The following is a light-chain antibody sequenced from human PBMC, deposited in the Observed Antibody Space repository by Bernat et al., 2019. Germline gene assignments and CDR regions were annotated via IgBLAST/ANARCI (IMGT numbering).Light chain of an antibody. V-gene: IGLV1-40*01. J-gene: IGLJ2*01. CDR3: QSYDSSLSGSV. CDR2: GNN. CDR1: SSNIGAGYD. Sequence: QSVLTQPPSVSGAPGQRATIPCTGSSSNIGAGYDVHWYQQLPGRAPKLLMFGNNNRPSGVPDRFSGSTSGTSASLAITGLQAEDEAHYYCQSYDSSLSGSVFGGGTK.